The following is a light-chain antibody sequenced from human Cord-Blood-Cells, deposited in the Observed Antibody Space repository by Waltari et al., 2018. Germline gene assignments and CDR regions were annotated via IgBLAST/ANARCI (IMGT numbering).Light chain of an antibody. CDR1: QSLSSY. CDR2: AAS. V-gene: IGKV1-39*01. CDR3: QQSYSXPFT. J-gene: IGKJ3*01. Sequence: QMTQSPXXXSASVGXXVTITCRASQSLSSYLNWYQQKPGKAPKLLIYAASSLQSGVXSRFSGXGSGTXFTLTXSSLQPEVFATYYCQQSYSXPFTFGPVTKVDIK.